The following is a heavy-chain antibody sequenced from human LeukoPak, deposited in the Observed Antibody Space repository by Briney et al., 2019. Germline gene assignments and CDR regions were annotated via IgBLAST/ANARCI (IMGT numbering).Heavy chain of an antibody. D-gene: IGHD3-22*01. CDR3: ARDPTPYDSHGYPNWFDP. V-gene: IGHV3-48*03. Sequence: GGSLRLSCSASGFTFSTYEMNWVRQAPGKGLEWVSYISNSGSTIYYADSVKGRFTISRDNAKNSLYLQMNSLRVEDTAVYYCARDPTPYDSHGYPNWFDPWGQGTLVTVSS. CDR2: ISNSGSTI. CDR1: GFTFSTYE. J-gene: IGHJ5*02.